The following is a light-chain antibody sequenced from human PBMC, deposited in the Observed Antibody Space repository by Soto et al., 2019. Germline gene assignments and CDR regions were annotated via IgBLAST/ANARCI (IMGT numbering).Light chain of an antibody. Sequence: QAVVTQPPSASGTPGQRVTISCSGSNSNIGSNTVNWYQQLPGTAPKLLIYYDNLRPSGVPERISGSKSGTSASLAISGLQSDDEADYYCAAWDDSLNGRVFGTGTKLTVL. CDR3: AAWDDSLNGRV. J-gene: IGLJ1*01. CDR2: YDN. CDR1: NSNIGSNT. V-gene: IGLV1-44*01.